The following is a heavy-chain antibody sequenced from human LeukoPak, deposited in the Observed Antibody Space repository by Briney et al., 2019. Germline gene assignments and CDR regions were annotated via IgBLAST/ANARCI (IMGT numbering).Heavy chain of an antibody. Sequence: PSETLSLTCTVSGGSISSYYWTWIRQSAGKGLEWIGRINTSGSTNYSPYLRSRVTMSVNTSKNQFSLNLTSVTAADTAVYSCAREGGDPRWLDPWGQGTLVTVSS. CDR3: AREGGDPRWLDP. J-gene: IGHJ5*02. CDR2: INTSGST. CDR1: GGSISSYY. D-gene: IGHD6-25*01. V-gene: IGHV4-4*07.